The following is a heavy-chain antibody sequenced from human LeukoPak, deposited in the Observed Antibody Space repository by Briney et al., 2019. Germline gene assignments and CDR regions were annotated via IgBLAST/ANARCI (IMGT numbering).Heavy chain of an antibody. D-gene: IGHD3-10*01. CDR3: ARGTALPGVDY. CDR2: INHDGSEK. V-gene: IGHV3-7*01. J-gene: IGHJ4*02. CDR1: GFTFSNSC. Sequence: PAGSLRLSCAASGFTFSNSCMSWFRQAPGRLQWVANINHDGSEKNYVDSVEGRFTITRDNTKKSLYLQMNSLGAEDTAVYYCARGTALPGVDYWGQGTLVIVSS.